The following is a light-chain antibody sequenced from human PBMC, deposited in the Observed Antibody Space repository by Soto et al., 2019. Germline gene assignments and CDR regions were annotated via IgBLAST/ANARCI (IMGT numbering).Light chain of an antibody. CDR2: DAS. CDR1: QSVSSY. J-gene: IGKJ4*02. CDR3: QQRSDWPLA. V-gene: IGKV3-11*01. Sequence: ETVLTHAPAALSLYQGERGTLSCMSSQSVSSYLAWYQQKPGQAPRLLIYDASNRATGIPDRFSGSGSGTDFTLTISSLEPEDLAVYYCQQRSDWPLAFGGGTKVDIK.